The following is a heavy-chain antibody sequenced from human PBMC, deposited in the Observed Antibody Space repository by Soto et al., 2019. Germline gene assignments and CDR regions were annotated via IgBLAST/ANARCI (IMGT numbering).Heavy chain of an antibody. CDR3: ARDITMVRGVRMDV. J-gene: IGHJ6*02. CDR1: GFTFSSYA. V-gene: IGHV3-30-3*01. Sequence: QVQLVESGGGVVQPGRSLRLSCAASGFTFSSYAMHWVRQAPGKGLEWVAVISDDGSNKYYADSVKGRFTISRDNSKNTLYLQMNSLRAEDTAVYYCARDITMVRGVRMDVWGQGTTVTVSS. D-gene: IGHD3-10*01. CDR2: ISDDGSNK.